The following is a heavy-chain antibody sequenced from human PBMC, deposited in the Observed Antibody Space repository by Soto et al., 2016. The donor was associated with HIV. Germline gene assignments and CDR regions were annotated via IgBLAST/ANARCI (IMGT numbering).Heavy chain of an antibody. J-gene: IGHJ3*01. Sequence: QVHLVQSGAEVKKPGASVEVSCKVSGYILTELSMHWVRQVHGKGLEWMGSFNPEDGERIYAQKFQARITMTEDTPTDTAYLELSSLKSEDTAVYYCAAVVVVAGPDRAFDFWGQGDNGSPSLQ. V-gene: IGHV1-24*01. CDR1: GYILTELS. CDR2: FNPEDGER. D-gene: IGHD6-19*01. CDR3: AAVVVVAGPDRAFDF.